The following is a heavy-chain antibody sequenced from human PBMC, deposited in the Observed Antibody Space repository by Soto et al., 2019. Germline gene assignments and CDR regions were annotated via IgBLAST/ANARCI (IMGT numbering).Heavy chain of an antibody. CDR1: GFTFSKFA. Sequence: EVQLLESGGGLVQPGGSLSLSCAASGFTFSKFAMGWVRQAPGKGREWVSAIGDSGDNTYYADSVKGRFTISRDNSKDTLSLQMNSLRDEDTAIYYCAKDRGGRTFLEWLLVAFDYWGQGTLVTVSS. CDR2: IGDSGDNT. D-gene: IGHD3-3*02. CDR3: AKDRGGRTFLEWLLVAFDY. V-gene: IGHV3-23*01. J-gene: IGHJ4*02.